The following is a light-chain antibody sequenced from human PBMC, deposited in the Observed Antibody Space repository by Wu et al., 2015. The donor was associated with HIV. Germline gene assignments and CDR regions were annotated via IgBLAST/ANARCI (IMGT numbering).Light chain of an antibody. V-gene: IGKV1-5*03. J-gene: IGKJ1*01. CDR2: RAS. Sequence: DIQMTQLPSTLSASVGDRVTIPCRASQSINTWLAWYQQKAGKAPKLLIYRASILQNGVPSRFSGSGSGTEFTLTISSLQPEDVATYYCQKYNTAPWTFGQGTKVEMK. CDR1: QSINTW. CDR3: QKYNTAPWT.